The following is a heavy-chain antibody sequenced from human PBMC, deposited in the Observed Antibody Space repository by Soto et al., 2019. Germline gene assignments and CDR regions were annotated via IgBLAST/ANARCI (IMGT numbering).Heavy chain of an antibody. CDR3: ARYIRSIISGNFDY. D-gene: IGHD3-10*01. CDR1: GVSISSSSYY. J-gene: IGHJ4*02. CDR2: IYYSGST. V-gene: IGHV4-39*01. Sequence: PSETLSLTCTVSGVSISSSSYYWGWIRQPPGKGLEWIGSIYYSGSTYYNPSLKSRVTISVDTSKNQFSLKLSSVTAADTAVYYCARYIRSIISGNFDYWGQGTLVTVSS.